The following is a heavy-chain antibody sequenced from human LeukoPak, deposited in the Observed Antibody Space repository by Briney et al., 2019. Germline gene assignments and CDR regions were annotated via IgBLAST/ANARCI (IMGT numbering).Heavy chain of an antibody. CDR2: INHSGST. J-gene: IGHJ4*02. Sequence: PSETLSLTCAVYGGSFSGYYWSWIRQPPGKGLEWIGEINHSGSTNYNPSLKSRVTISVDTSKNQFSLKLSSVTAADTAVYYCARRIILWFGELLSYFDYWGQGTLVTVSS. CDR3: ARRIILWFGELLSYFDY. V-gene: IGHV4-34*01. CDR1: GGSFSGYY. D-gene: IGHD3-10*01.